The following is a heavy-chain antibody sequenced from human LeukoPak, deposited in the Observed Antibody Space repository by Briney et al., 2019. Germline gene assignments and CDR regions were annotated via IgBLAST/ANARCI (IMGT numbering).Heavy chain of an antibody. Sequence: ASVKVSCKASGYSFTGHYIHWVRQAPGQRLEWMGWMNTNSGGTDYALKFQGRVTLTRDTSITTAYMDMSGLTSDDTAIYYCARGLSHDILTGYDYWGQGTLVTVSS. CDR3: ARGLSHDILTGYDY. CDR2: MNTNSGGT. CDR1: GYSFTGHY. J-gene: IGHJ4*02. D-gene: IGHD3-9*01. V-gene: IGHV1-2*02.